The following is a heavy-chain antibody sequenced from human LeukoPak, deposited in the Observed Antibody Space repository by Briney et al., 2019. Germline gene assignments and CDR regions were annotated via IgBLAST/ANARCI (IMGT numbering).Heavy chain of an antibody. D-gene: IGHD6-13*01. V-gene: IGHV3-7*01. CDR1: GFTFSSYS. J-gene: IGHJ4*02. CDR2: IKQDGSEK. CDR3: SREGRGSSWSH. Sequence: PGGSLRLSCTASGFTFSSYSMNWVRQAPGKGLEWVANIKQDGSEKNYVGSVKGRFTISRDNAKNSLYLQMNSLRAEDTAVYYCSREGRGSSWSHWGQGTLVTVSS.